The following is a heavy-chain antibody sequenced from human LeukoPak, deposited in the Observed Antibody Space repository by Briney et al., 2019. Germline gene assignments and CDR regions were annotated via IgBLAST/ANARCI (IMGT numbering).Heavy chain of an antibody. Sequence: WASVKVSCKVSGYTLTELSMHWVRQAPGKGLEWMGGFDPEDGETIYAQKFQGRVTMTEDTSTDTAYMELSSLRSEDTAVYYCATGGDYGGNLDYWGQGTLVTVSS. CDR3: ATGGDYGGNLDY. V-gene: IGHV1-24*01. CDR1: GYTLTELS. CDR2: FDPEDGET. J-gene: IGHJ4*02. D-gene: IGHD4-23*01.